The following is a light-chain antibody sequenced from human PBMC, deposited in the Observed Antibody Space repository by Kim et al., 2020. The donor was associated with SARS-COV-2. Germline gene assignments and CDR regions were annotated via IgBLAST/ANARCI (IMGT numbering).Light chain of an antibody. Sequence: GQSLTITCTGTSSDVGGYNYVSWYQQHPGKAPNLMIYDVSKRPSGVANRFSGSKSGNTASLTISGLQAEDEADYYCSSYTSSSTYVFGTGTKVTVL. CDR2: DVS. CDR1: SSDVGGYNY. V-gene: IGLV2-14*04. CDR3: SSYTSSSTYV. J-gene: IGLJ1*01.